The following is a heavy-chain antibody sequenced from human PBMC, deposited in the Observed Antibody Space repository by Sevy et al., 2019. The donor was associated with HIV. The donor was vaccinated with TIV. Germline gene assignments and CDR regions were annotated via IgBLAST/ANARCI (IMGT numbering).Heavy chain of an antibody. V-gene: IGHV4-30-4*01. D-gene: IGHD3-22*01. CDR2: IYYSGST. Sequence: SETLSLTCTVSGGSISSGDYYWSWIRQPPGKGLEWIGYIYYSGSTYYNPSLKSRVTISVDTSKNQFSLKLSSVTAADTAVYYCARGPYDSSGYYLDWGQGTLVTVSS. CDR1: GGSISSGDYY. J-gene: IGHJ4*02. CDR3: ARGPYDSSGYYLD.